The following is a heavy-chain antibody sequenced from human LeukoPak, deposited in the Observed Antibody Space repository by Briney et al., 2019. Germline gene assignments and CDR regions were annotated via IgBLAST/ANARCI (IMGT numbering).Heavy chain of an antibody. CDR1: GFTFSSYG. Sequence: PGRSLRLSCAASGFTFSSYGMHWVRQAPGKGLEWVAVISYDGSNKYYADSVKGRFTISRDNSKNTLLLQMNSLRAEDTAVYYCAKEGMEYCSGGSCYDDEDAFDIWGQGTMVTVSS. CDR2: ISYDGSNK. J-gene: IGHJ3*02. V-gene: IGHV3-30*18. CDR3: AKEGMEYCSGGSCYDDEDAFDI. D-gene: IGHD2-15*01.